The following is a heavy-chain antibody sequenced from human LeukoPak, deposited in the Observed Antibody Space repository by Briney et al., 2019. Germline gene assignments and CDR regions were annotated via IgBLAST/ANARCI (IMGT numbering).Heavy chain of an antibody. CDR3: ARGPNSNWSGLDF. J-gene: IGHJ4*02. D-gene: IGHD6-6*01. Sequence: GGSLRLSCAASGFTFSSYAMHWVRQAPGKGLEWVAVISYDGSNKYYADPVEGRFTISRDNSKNTLYLQMNSLRAEDTAVYYCARGPNSNWSGLDFWGQGTLLTVSS. CDR1: GFTFSSYA. V-gene: IGHV3-30*04. CDR2: ISYDGSNK.